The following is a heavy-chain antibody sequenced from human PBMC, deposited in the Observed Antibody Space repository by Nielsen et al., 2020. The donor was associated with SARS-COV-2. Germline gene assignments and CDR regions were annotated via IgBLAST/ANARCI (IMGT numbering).Heavy chain of an antibody. Sequence: SLKISCAASGFTFDDYAMHWVRQAPGKGLEWVSGISWNSGSIGYADSVKGRFTISRDNAKNSLYLQMNSLKTEDTAVYYCTRGLPVLLWFGDLPGGQGTLVTVSS. CDR2: ISWNSGSI. J-gene: IGHJ4*02. CDR3: TRGLPVLLWFGDLP. V-gene: IGHV3-9*01. D-gene: IGHD3-10*01. CDR1: GFTFDDYA.